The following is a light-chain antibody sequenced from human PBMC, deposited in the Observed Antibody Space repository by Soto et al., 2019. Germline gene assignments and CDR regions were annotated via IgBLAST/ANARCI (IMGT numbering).Light chain of an antibody. Sequence: AIRMTQSRASLSASAGDRVAIACRASQDVGRYLAWYQQKPGQAPKLLIYGASTLQSGVPSRFSGGGSGTDFTLTISCLQSEDFATYYCQHYKNYSWTFGQGTKVEIK. V-gene: IGKV1-8*01. CDR3: QHYKNYSWT. CDR2: GAS. J-gene: IGKJ1*01. CDR1: QDVGRY.